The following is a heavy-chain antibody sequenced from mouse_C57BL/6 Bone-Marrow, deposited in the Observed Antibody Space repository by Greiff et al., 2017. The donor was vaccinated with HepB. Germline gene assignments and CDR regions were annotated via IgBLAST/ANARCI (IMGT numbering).Heavy chain of an antibody. V-gene: IGHV2-2*01. CDR3: DRRPEEYYAMGH. CDR2: IWSGGST. CDR1: GFSLTSYG. Sequence: VKLMESGPGLVQPSQSLSITCTVSGFSLTSYGVHWVRQSPGKGLEWLGVIWSGGSTDYNAAFISRLSISKDNSKSQVFFKMNSLQADDTAIYYCDRRPEEYYAMGHWGQGNPVTVSS. J-gene: IGHJ4*01.